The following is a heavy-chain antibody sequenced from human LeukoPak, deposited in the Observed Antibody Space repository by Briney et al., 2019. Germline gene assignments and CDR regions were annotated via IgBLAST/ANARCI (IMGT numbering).Heavy chain of an antibody. CDR1: GFIFSSYA. Sequence: GGSLRLSCAASGFIFSSYAIRWVRQAPGKGLEYVSAISSNGGSTYYANSVNGRFTISRDNSKNTLYLQMGSLRAEDMAVYYCARGDCSSTSCYYFDYWGQGTLVTVSS. D-gene: IGHD2-2*01. J-gene: IGHJ4*02. CDR2: ISSNGGST. V-gene: IGHV3-64*01. CDR3: ARGDCSSTSCYYFDY.